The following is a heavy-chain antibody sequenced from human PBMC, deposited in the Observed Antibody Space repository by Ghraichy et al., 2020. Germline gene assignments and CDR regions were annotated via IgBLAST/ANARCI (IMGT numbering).Heavy chain of an antibody. CDR3: ARHSQGWFDP. V-gene: IGHV4-59*08. Sequence: SETLSLTCTVSGGSINNYYWSWIRQPPGKGLEWIGYIYNGGSTNYNPSLRSRVTISIDTSKDQFSLKLSSVTAADTAVYYCARHSQGWFDPWGQGTLVTVSS. J-gene: IGHJ5*02. CDR2: IYNGGST. CDR1: GGSINNYY.